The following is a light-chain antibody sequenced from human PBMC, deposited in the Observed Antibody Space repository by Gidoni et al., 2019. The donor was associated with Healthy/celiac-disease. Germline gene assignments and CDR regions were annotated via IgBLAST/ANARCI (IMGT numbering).Light chain of an antibody. V-gene: IGKV3-15*01. CDR2: GAS. Sequence: EIVMTQSPATLSVSPGERATLTCRAGQSVSSNLAWYQQKPGQAPRLLIYGASTRATGIPARFSGSGSGTEFTLTISSLQSEDFAVYYCQQYNNWTRWTFGQGTKVEIK. J-gene: IGKJ1*01. CDR3: QQYNNWTRWT. CDR1: QSVSSN.